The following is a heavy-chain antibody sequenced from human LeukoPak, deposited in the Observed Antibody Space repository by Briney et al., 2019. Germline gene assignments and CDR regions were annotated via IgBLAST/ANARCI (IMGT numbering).Heavy chain of an antibody. Sequence: PGGSLRLSCAASGFTFSSYWMSWVRQAPGKGLEWVAKIKQDGSEKYYVDSVKGRFTISRDNAKNSLYLQMNRLRAEDTAVYYCAGESTHDAFDIWGQGTMVTVSS. CDR1: GFTFSSYW. V-gene: IGHV3-7*01. CDR3: AGESTHDAFDI. CDR2: IKQDGSEK. D-gene: IGHD2-15*01. J-gene: IGHJ3*02.